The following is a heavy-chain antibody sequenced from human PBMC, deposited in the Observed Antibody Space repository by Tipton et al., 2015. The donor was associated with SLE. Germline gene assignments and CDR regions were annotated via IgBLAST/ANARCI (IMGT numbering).Heavy chain of an antibody. CDR3: TRAGVGICSGGSCYHFDY. V-gene: IGHV3-49*04. CDR2: IRSQTYGGAA. CDR1: GFTFGDHA. Sequence: RSLRLSCATSGFTFGDHAMTWVRQSPGKGLEWIGLIRSQTYGGAAEYAASVKGRFSISRDDSKGIAYLQMNSLKTEDTAVYYCTRAGVGICSGGSCYHFDYWGQGALVTVSS. J-gene: IGHJ4*02. D-gene: IGHD2-15*01.